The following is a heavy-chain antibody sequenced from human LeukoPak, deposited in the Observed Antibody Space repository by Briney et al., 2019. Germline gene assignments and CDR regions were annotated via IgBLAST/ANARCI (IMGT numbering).Heavy chain of an antibody. V-gene: IGHV3-15*01. J-gene: IGHJ4*02. Sequence: PGGSLRLSCAASGFTFSNAWMSWVRQAPGKGLEWVGRIKSKTDGGTTDYAAPVKGRFTISRDDSKNTLYLQMNSLKTEDTAAYYCTTVRVPYDYVCGSYRPRPTYYFDYWGQGTLVTVSS. CDR2: IKSKTDGGTT. CDR3: TTVRVPYDYVCGSYRPRPTYYFDY. CDR1: GFTFSNAW. D-gene: IGHD3-16*02.